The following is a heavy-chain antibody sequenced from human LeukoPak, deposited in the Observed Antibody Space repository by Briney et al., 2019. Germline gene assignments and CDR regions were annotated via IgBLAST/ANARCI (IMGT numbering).Heavy chain of an antibody. CDR2: IYYSGST. Sequence: KTSETLSLTCTVSGGSISSGGYYWSWIRQHPGKGLEWIGYIYYSGSTYYNPSLKSRVTISVDTSKNQFSLKLSSVTAADTAVYYCARHPPTLPHYYYYGMDVWGQGTTVTVSS. CDR3: ARHPPTLPHYYYYGMDV. J-gene: IGHJ6*02. CDR1: GGSISSGGYY. V-gene: IGHV4-61*08.